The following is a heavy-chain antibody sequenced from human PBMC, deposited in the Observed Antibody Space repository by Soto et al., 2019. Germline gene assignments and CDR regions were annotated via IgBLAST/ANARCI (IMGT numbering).Heavy chain of an antibody. D-gene: IGHD5-12*01. CDR3: ARAPTRAYIGYELDY. J-gene: IGHJ4*02. CDR2: MWSDGSNK. V-gene: IGHV3-33*01. Sequence: QVQLVESGGGVVQPGRSLRLSCAASGFTFSNYGMHWVRQAPGKGLEWVAVMWSDGSNKYYGDSVKGRFTISRDNPKNTPYLQMNSLRAEDTAGYHSARAPTRAYIGYELDYWGQGTLVTVSS. CDR1: GFTFSNYG.